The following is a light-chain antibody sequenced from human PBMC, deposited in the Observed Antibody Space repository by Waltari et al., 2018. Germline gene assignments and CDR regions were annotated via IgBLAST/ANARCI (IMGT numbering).Light chain of an antibody. CDR1: SSDIGYYNF. Sequence: QSALTQPASVSGSPGQSITISCTGTSSDIGYYNFVSWYQQYPGKAPKLMIYEVTNLPSGVSNRFSGSKSGNTASLTISGLQAEDEADYYCSSYTTTTWVFGGGTKLTVL. J-gene: IGLJ3*02. V-gene: IGLV2-14*01. CDR2: EVT. CDR3: SSYTTTTWV.